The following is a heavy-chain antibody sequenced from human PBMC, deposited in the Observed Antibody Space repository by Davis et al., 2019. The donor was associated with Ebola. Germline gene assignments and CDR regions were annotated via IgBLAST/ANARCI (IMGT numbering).Heavy chain of an antibody. CDR1: GYTFTSYG. J-gene: IGHJ4*02. Sequence: AASVKVSCKASGYTFTSYGISWVRQAPGHGLEWMGWISTYNGYTNYAQNLQGRVTMTTDTSTSTAYMELRSLRSDDTAVYYCARRDYGDYGAFWGQGTLVTVSS. D-gene: IGHD4-17*01. CDR2: ISTYNGYT. CDR3: ARRDYGDYGAF. V-gene: IGHV1-18*01.